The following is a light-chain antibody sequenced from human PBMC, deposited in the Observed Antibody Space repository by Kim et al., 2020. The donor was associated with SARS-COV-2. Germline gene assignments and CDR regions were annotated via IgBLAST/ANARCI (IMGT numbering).Light chain of an antibody. CDR1: TTDVGDHNY. CDR3: SSYTRRGSFYVL. J-gene: IGLJ2*01. CDR2: AVT. V-gene: IGLV2-14*03. Sequence: SITISCTGSTTDVGDHNYVSWYQQQPAKAPKLIIYAVTSRPSGVSDRFSGSKSGNTASLTISGLQAEDEADYYCSSYTRRGSFYVLFGGGTQLTVL.